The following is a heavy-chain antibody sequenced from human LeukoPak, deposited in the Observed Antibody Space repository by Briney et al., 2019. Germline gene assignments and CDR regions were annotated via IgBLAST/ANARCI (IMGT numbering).Heavy chain of an antibody. CDR3: ARVEPEYCTNGVCYPDY. V-gene: IGHV4-34*01. CDR2: TNHSGST. D-gene: IGHD2-8*01. CDR1: GGSFSGYY. Sequence: SETLSLTCAVYGGSFSGYYWSWIRQPPGKGLEWIGETNHSGSTNYNPSLKSRVTISVDTSKNQFSLKLSSVTAADTAVYYCARVEPEYCTNGVCYPDYWGQGTLVTVSS. J-gene: IGHJ4*02.